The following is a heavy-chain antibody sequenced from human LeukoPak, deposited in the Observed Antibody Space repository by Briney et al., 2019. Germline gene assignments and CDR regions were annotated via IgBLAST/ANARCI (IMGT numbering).Heavy chain of an antibody. J-gene: IGHJ4*02. CDR1: GFTFGDYA. CDR2: IRSKAYGGTT. D-gene: IGHD4-17*01. Sequence: PGGSLRLSCTASGFTFGDYAMSWVRQAPGKGLEWVGFIRSKAYGGTTEYAASVKGRLTISRDDSKSIAYLQMNSLKTEDTAVYYCTRTKNDYGDYYFDYWGQGTLVTVSS. CDR3: TRTKNDYGDYYFDY. V-gene: IGHV3-49*04.